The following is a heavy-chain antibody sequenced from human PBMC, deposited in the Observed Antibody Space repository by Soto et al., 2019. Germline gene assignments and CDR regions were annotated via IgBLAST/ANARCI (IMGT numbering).Heavy chain of an antibody. CDR1: QYSFTNYC. CDR2: INPSGGST. Sequence: QVQLVQSGAEAKTPGASVKVSCKASQYSFTNYCVHWVRQAPGQGLEWMGVINPSGGSTKYAQRVRGRVTMTRDTSTSTVYMDLRSLRPEDTAVYFCARALYDTDSVPVGAESRYYVMDVWGRGTTVTVSS. V-gene: IGHV1-46*01. D-gene: IGHD3-22*01. CDR3: ARALYDTDSVPVGAESRYYVMDV. J-gene: IGHJ6*02.